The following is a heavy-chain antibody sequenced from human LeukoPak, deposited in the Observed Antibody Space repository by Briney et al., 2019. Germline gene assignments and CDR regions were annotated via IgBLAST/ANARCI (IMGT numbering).Heavy chain of an antibody. Sequence: GGSLRLSCAASGFTFSYYTMSWVRQAPGKGLEWVSSISSTGSSIYYADSVKGRFTISRDNAKNSLYLQMSSLRVEDTAVYYCARDDVAWNDVHWFDPWGQGTLVTVSS. CDR3: ARDDVAWNDVHWFDP. CDR1: GFTFSYYT. J-gene: IGHJ5*02. CDR2: ISSTGSSI. D-gene: IGHD1-1*01. V-gene: IGHV3-21*01.